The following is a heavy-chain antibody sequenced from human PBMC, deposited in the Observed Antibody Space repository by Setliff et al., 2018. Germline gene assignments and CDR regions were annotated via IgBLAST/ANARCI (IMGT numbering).Heavy chain of an antibody. CDR3: ARGGTYRYFDY. J-gene: IGHJ4*02. D-gene: IGHD1-26*01. V-gene: IGHV4-34*01. CDR2: IHYRGTT. CDR1: GGTFSDYY. Sequence: SETLSLTCAASGGTFSDYYWTWIRQPPGKGLEWIGRIHYRGTTYSNASLASRLTISVDTAKNQFSLNLRSVTAADTAVYYCARGGTYRYFDYWGQGALVTVSS.